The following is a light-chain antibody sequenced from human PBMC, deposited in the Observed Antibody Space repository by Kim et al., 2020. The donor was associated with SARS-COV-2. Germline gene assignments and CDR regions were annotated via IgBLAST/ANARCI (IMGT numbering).Light chain of an antibody. J-gene: IGKJ4*01. CDR3: QQYDNLPLT. Sequence: DIQMTQSQSSLSASVGDRVTITCQASQDISNYLNWYQQKPGKAPKLLIYDASNLETGVPSRFSGSGSGTDFTFTISSLQPEDIATYYCQQYDNLPLTFGGGTKVEI. CDR1: QDISNY. V-gene: IGKV1-33*01. CDR2: DAS.